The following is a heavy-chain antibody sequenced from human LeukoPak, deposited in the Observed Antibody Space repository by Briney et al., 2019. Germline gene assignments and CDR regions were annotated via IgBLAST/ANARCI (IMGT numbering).Heavy chain of an antibody. CDR3: ARDLFYCSSTSCRSRWFDP. Sequence: ASVKVSCKASGYTFTGYYMHWVRQAPGQGLEWMGWINPNSGGTNYAQKFQGRVTMTRYTSISTDYMELSRLRSDDTAVYYCARDLFYCSSTSCRSRWFDPWGQGTLVTVSS. CDR2: INPNSGGT. CDR1: GYTFTGYY. V-gene: IGHV1-2*02. D-gene: IGHD2-2*01. J-gene: IGHJ5*02.